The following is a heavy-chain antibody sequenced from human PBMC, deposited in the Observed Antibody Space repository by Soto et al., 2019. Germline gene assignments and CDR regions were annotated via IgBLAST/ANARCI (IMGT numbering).Heavy chain of an antibody. V-gene: IGHV3-23*01. D-gene: IGHD2-21*02. Sequence: PGGSLTLSCAASGFTFRSYATSWVRHAPGKGLEWVSAISGSGGSTYYADSVTGRFTISRDNSKNTLYLQTTSLRAEDSAVYYCARRGSSSTARVYGGQGTLVTSPQ. CDR3: ARRGSSSTARVY. CDR1: GFTFRSYA. CDR2: ISGSGGST. J-gene: IGHJ4*02.